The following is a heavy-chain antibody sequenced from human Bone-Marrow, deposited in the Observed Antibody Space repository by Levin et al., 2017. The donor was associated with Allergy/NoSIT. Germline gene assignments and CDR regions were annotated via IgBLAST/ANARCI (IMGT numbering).Heavy chain of an antibody. J-gene: IGHJ4*02. CDR3: ARSPRYCRGDNCYLDN. Sequence: PSETLSLTCTVSGGSMSDYYWSWIRQPAGKGLEWLGRIYVRGSANYNPSLKSRVTMSVDTSRKLFSLQLTSVTAADTAVYYCARSPRYCRGDNCYLDNWSQGTLVTVSS. CDR2: IYVRGSA. CDR1: GGSMSDYY. D-gene: IGHD2-15*01. V-gene: IGHV4-4*07.